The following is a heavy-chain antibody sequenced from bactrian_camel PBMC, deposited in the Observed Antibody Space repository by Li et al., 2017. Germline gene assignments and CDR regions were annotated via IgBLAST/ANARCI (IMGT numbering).Heavy chain of an antibody. CDR2: TSAAGST. Sequence: VQLVESGGGSVQPGGSLRLSCAASAATKCLAWFRQVPGQEREGIAFTSAAGSTWTDASVAGRFTISRDNAKNTLYLQMNSLKTEDTAVYYCAAGYGLDPFEYWGQGTQVTVS. J-gene: IGHJ4*01. V-gene: IGHV3S1*01. CDR1: AATKC. CDR3: AAGYGLDPFEY. D-gene: IGHD5*01.